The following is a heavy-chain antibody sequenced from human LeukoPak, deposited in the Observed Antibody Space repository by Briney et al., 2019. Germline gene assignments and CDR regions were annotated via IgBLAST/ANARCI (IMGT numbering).Heavy chain of an antibody. J-gene: IGHJ4*02. CDR1: RFTFSNYS. Sequence: GGSLRLSCAASRFTFSNYSMNWVRQAPGKGLEWVAFIRNDGSNKYYADSVKGRFTISRDNSKSTLYLQMNSLRAEDTAVYYCAKGCDSSGYYLDYWGQGALVTVSS. D-gene: IGHD3-22*01. V-gene: IGHV3-30*02. CDR2: IRNDGSNK. CDR3: AKGCDSSGYYLDY.